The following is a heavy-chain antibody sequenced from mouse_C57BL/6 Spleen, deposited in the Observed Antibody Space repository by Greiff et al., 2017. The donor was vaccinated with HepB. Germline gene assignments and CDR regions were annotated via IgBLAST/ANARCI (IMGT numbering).Heavy chain of an antibody. D-gene: IGHD1-1*01. CDR1: GFTFSSYA. CDR3: TRAYGSFDY. J-gene: IGHJ2*01. Sequence: EVMLVESGEGLVKPGGSLKLSCAASGFTFSSYAMSWVRQTPEKRLEWVAYISSGGGYIYYADTVKGRFTISRDNARNTLYLQMSSLKSEDTAMYYCTRAYGSFDYWGQGTTLTVSS. CDR2: ISSGGGYI. V-gene: IGHV5-9-1*02.